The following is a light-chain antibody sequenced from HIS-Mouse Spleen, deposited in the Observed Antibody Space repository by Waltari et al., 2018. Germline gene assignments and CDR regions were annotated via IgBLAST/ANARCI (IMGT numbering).Light chain of an antibody. J-gene: IGLJ2*01. CDR1: NIGSNS. V-gene: IGLV3-21*03. CDR3: QVWDSSSDHVV. CDR2: DDS. Sequence: SYVLTQQPSVPVAPGTPSRFAWGGSNIGSNSEQWYQQKPGQAPMLVVYDDSDRPSGIPERFSGSTSGTTATLTISRVEAGDEAAYYCQVWDSSSDHVVFGGGTKLTVL.